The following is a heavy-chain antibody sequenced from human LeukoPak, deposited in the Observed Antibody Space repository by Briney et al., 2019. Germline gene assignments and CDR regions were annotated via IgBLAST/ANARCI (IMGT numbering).Heavy chain of an antibody. CDR3: ARRRLGYYFDY. D-gene: IGHD5-24*01. Sequence: GGSLRLSCAASGFTFSSYSMNWVRQAPGKGLEWVSYISSSSSTIYYADSVKGRFTISRDNAKNSLYLQMNSLRAEDTAVYYCARRRLGYYFDYWGQGTLVTVSS. CDR1: GFTFSSYS. V-gene: IGHV3-48*01. J-gene: IGHJ4*02. CDR2: ISSSSSTI.